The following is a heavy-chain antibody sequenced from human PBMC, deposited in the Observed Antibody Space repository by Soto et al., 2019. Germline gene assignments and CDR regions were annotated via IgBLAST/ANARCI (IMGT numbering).Heavy chain of an antibody. CDR3: ARSLTEGYCTITGCYTRPLYGMDV. CDR2: INPNSGGT. V-gene: IGHV1-2*02. CDR1: GYTFSGYY. J-gene: IGHJ6*02. Sequence: ASVKVSCKASGYTFSGYYIHWLRQAPGQGLEWMGWINPNSGGTNYAQKFQGRVTVTRGTPTSTAYMELSRLTSDDTAVYYCARSLTEGYCTITGCYTRPLYGMDVWGQGTTVTVSS. D-gene: IGHD2-2*02.